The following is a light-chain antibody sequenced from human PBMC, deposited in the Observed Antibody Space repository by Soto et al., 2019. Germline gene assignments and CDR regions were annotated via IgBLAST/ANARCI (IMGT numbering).Light chain of an antibody. CDR3: SSHTSTASVVL. V-gene: IGLV2-14*03. J-gene: IGLJ2*01. Sequence: QSVLTQIASVSGSPGQSITISCAGASSDIGVYSFVSWYQHHPGKAPKLLIYDVNDRPSGVSTRFSGSKSGNTASLTISGLQPEDEATYFCSSHTSTASVVLFGGGTKVTVL. CDR1: SSDIGVYSF. CDR2: DVN.